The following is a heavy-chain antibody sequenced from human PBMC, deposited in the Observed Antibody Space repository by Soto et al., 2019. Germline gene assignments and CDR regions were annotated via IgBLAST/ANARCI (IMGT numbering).Heavy chain of an antibody. V-gene: IGHV4-59*08. CDR3: ARLGAYYQALDS. J-gene: IGHJ4*02. CDR2: GYYAGTT. CDR1: DGSITPNY. Sequence: QIQLQESRPGLVKPSETLSLSCTVSDGSITPNYYTWVLQPPGKGLEWIGYGYYAGTTTYNPSPTSRVSISTDTSKNEVSLKLRSVTAADTAVYYCARLGAYYQALDSWGQGTLVTVSS. D-gene: IGHD3-22*01.